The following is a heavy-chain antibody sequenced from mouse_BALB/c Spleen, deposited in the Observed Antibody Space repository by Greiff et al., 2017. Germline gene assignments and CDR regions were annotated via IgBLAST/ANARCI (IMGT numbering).Heavy chain of an antibody. CDR3: AVYYGSSYGRYCDV. CDR1: GYTFTDYN. V-gene: IGHV1-18*01. CDR2: INPNNGGT. Sequence: EVKLMESGPELVKPGASVKIPCQASGYTFTDYNMDWVKQSHGKSLEWIGDINPNNGGTIYNQKFKGKATLTVDKSSSTAYMELRSLTSEDTAVYYCAVYYGSSYGRYCDVWGAGTTVTVSS. D-gene: IGHD1-1*01. J-gene: IGHJ1*01.